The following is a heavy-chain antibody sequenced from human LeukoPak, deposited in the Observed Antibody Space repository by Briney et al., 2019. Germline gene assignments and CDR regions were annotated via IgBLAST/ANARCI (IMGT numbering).Heavy chain of an antibody. D-gene: IGHD3-3*01. J-gene: IGHJ6*02. CDR1: GGTFSSYA. CDR2: IIPSFGTA. CDR3: ARPTQNYDFWSSYYPKSFDYYYYGMDV. V-gene: IGHV1-69*13. Sequence: SVRVSCKASGGTFSSYAISWVRQAPGQGLEWMGGIIPSFGTANYAQKFQGRVTITADESTSTAYMELSSLRSEDTAVYYCARPTQNYDFWSSYYPKSFDYYYYGMDVWGQGTTVTVSS.